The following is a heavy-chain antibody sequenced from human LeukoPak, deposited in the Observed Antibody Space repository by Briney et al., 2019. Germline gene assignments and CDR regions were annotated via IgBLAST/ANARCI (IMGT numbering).Heavy chain of an antibody. J-gene: IGHJ6*02. D-gene: IGHD2-2*01. CDR1: GFTFSSYG. V-gene: IGHV3-30*18. Sequence: GGSLRLSCAASGFTFSSYGMHWVRQAPGKGLEWVAVISYDGSNKYYADSVKGRFTISGDNSKNTLYLQMNSLRAEDTAVYYCAKDIADIVVVPAPHVLYYYYGMDVWGQGTTVTVSS. CDR3: AKDIADIVVVPAPHVLYYYYGMDV. CDR2: ISYDGSNK.